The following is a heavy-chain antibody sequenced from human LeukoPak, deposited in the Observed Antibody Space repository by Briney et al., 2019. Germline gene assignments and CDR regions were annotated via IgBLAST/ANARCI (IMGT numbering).Heavy chain of an antibody. V-gene: IGHV3-11*04. CDR2: ISSSGSTI. Sequence: SGGSLRLSCAASGFTFSDYYMSWIRQAPGKGLEWVSYISSSGSTIYYADSVKGRFTISRDNSKNTLYLLMNSLRAEDTAVYYCAIRKSGNAIDYWGQGTLVTVSS. CDR3: AIRKSGNAIDY. J-gene: IGHJ4*02. CDR1: GFTFSDYY. D-gene: IGHD5-12*01.